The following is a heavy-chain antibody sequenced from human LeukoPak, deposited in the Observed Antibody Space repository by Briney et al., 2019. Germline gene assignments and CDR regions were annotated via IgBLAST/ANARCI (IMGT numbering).Heavy chain of an antibody. D-gene: IGHD3-10*01. CDR3: ARGPAMVRGVIKVKSKRPPFDY. CDR1: GGSFSGYY. CDR2: INHSGST. J-gene: IGHJ4*02. Sequence: SETLSLTCAVYGGSFSGYYWSWIRQPPGKGLEWVGEINHSGSTNYNPSLKSRVTISVDTSKNQFSLKLSSVTAADTAVYYCARGPAMVRGVIKVKSKRPPFDYWGQGTLVTVSS. V-gene: IGHV4-34*01.